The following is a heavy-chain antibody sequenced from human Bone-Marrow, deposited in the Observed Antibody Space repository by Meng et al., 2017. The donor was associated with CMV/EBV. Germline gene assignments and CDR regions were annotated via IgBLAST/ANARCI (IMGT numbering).Heavy chain of an antibody. CDR3: ATRASWGPYYYYGMDV. Sequence: SVKVACKASAGTFSSYAISWVRQAPGQGLEWMGGIIPIFGTANYAQKFQGRVTITTDESTSTAYMELSSLRSEDTAVYYCATRASWGPYYYYGMDVRGQGTTVTVSS. CDR1: AGTFSSYA. V-gene: IGHV1-69*05. J-gene: IGHJ6*02. CDR2: IIPIFGTA. D-gene: IGHD7-27*01.